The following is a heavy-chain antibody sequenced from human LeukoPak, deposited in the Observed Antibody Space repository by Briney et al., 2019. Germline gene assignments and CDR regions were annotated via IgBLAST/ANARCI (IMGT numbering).Heavy chain of an antibody. V-gene: IGHV1-2*02. J-gene: IGHJ5*02. CDR3: ARVLVVRGLINWFDP. CDR2: INPKSGGT. Sequence: ASVRVSCKASGYTFTDYYIHWVRQAPGQGLEWMGWINPKSGGTYYPPNFQGRLTMTRDTSITTAYMDLSGPRSDDTAVYYCARVLVVRGLINWFDPWGQGTLVTVSS. CDR1: GYTFTDYY. D-gene: IGHD3-10*01.